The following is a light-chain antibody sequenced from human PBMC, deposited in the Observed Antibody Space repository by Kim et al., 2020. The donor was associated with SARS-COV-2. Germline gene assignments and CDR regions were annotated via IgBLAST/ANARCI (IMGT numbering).Light chain of an antibody. CDR3: QQYYSTPHT. Sequence: DIVMTQSPDSLAVSLGERATTSCKSSQSVLYSSNNKNYLAWYQQKPGQPPKLLIYWASTRESGVPDRFSGSGSGTDFTLTISSLQAEDVAVYYCQQYYSTPHTFGQGTKLEI. CDR1: QSVLYSSNNKNY. CDR2: WAS. J-gene: IGKJ2*01. V-gene: IGKV4-1*01.